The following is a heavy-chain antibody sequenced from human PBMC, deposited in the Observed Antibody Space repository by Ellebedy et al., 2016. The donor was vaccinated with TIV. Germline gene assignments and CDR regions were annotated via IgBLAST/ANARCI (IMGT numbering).Heavy chain of an antibody. CDR3: ARTIPYSSSSQYRYDAFDI. V-gene: IGHV2-70*11. J-gene: IGHJ3*02. D-gene: IGHD6-6*01. CDR2: IAWDDDK. Sequence: SGPTLVKPTQTLTLTCTFSGFSLSTSELGVGWIRQPPGKALEWLARIAWDDDKYYRTSLKTRLTISKDTSKNQVVLTMTNMDPVDTATYYCARTIPYSSSSQYRYDAFDIWGQGTMVTVSS. CDR1: GFSLSTSELG.